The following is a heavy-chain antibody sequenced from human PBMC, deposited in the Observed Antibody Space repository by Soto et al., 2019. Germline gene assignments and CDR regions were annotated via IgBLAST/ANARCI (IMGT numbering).Heavy chain of an antibody. CDR1: GFTFSSYA. J-gene: IGHJ6*02. CDR3: AKTRAASSSYYYYYGMDV. Sequence: QVQLVESGGGVVQPGRSLRLSCAASGFTFSSYAMHWVRQAPGKGLEWVSLIAYDGINRYYADSVKGRFTISRDNSKNTLYLQMNSLRAEDTAVYFCAKTRAASSSYYYYYGMDVWGQGTTVTVSS. D-gene: IGHD2-15*01. CDR2: IAYDGINR. V-gene: IGHV3-30*18.